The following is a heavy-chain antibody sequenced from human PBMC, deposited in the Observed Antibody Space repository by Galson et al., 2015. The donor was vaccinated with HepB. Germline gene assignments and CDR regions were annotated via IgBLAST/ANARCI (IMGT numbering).Heavy chain of an antibody. D-gene: IGHD5-12*01. V-gene: IGHV3-23*01. Sequence: SLRLSCAASGFTFSSLGMTWVRQAPGKGLECVSAISVSGGSTDYADSVRGRFTISRDNSNNMLNLQMNNLRAEDTAVYYCAKGTTNIASWGQGIQVTGAS. CDR3: AKGTTNIAS. J-gene: IGHJ4*02. CDR2: ISVSGGST. CDR1: GFTFSSLG.